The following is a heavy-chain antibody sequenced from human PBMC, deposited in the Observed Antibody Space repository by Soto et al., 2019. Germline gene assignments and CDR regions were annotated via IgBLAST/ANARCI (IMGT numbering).Heavy chain of an antibody. J-gene: IGHJ4*02. CDR1: GFTFTGFA. CDR2: TSFDGSNE. D-gene: IGHD3-10*01. CDR3: ARVTGFYGSGEIDY. Sequence: QVQLVESGGGVVQPGRSLRLSCAASGFTFTGFAMYWVRQAPGKGLEWVAVTSFDGSNEYYADFVEVRFTISRDNSKNTLDLQMNSLRPEDTAVYYCARVTGFYGSGEIDYWGQGTLVTVSS. V-gene: IGHV3-30-3*01.